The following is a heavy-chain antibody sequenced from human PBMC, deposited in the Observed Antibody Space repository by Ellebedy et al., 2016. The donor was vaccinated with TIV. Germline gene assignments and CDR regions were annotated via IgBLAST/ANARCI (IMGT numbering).Heavy chain of an antibody. CDR3: AAGGAVAGSPYYYYGMDV. CDR1: GGTFSNYA. Sequence: ASVKVSCKASGGTFSNYAINWVRQAPGQGLEWMGVIIPIFDTTNYAQKFQGRVTITADESTSTAYMELSSLRSEDTAVYYCAAGGAVAGSPYYYYGMDVWGQGTTVTVSS. D-gene: IGHD6-19*01. CDR2: IIPIFDTT. J-gene: IGHJ6*02. V-gene: IGHV1-69*13.